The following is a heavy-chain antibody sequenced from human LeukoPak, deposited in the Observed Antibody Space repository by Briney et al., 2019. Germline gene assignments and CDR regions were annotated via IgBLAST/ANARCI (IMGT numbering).Heavy chain of an antibody. D-gene: IGHD3-10*01. CDR2: ISTHDDDT. J-gene: IGHJ4*02. CDR1: GYTFTSNG. V-gene: IGHV1-18*01. Sequence: ASVKVSCKASGYTFTSNGISWVRQAPGQGLEWLGWISTHDDDTRYAQKFQGRVTMTRDTSTSTVYMELSSLRSEDTAVYYCARDVFGLDYWGQGTLVTVSS. CDR3: ARDVFGLDY.